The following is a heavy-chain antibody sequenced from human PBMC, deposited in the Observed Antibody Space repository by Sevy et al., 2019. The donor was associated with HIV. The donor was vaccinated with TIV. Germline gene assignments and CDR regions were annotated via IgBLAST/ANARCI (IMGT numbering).Heavy chain of an antibody. V-gene: IGHV3-23*01. D-gene: IGHD3-22*01. Sequence: GGSLKLSCAASGFTCSSYALNWVRQAPGKGLEWVSTISGSGGSTYYAASVKGRFTISRDNSKNTLYLQMDSLRAEDTAVYYCAKDRYHTSGYYPEGAFDIWGQGTMVTVS. J-gene: IGHJ3*02. CDR2: ISGSGGST. CDR3: AKDRYHTSGYYPEGAFDI. CDR1: GFTCSSYA.